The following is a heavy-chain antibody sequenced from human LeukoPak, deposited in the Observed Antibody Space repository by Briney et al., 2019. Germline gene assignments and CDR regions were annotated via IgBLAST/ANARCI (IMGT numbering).Heavy chain of an antibody. Sequence: GRSLRLSCAASGFTFSSYAMHWVRQAPGKGLEWVAVISYDGSNKYYADSVKGRFTISGDNSKNTLYLQMNSLRAEDTAVYYCARTVGGTTGTTGYWGQGTLVTVSS. CDR2: ISYDGSNK. D-gene: IGHD1-1*01. V-gene: IGHV3-30*04. CDR1: GFTFSSYA. J-gene: IGHJ4*02. CDR3: ARTVGGTTGTTGY.